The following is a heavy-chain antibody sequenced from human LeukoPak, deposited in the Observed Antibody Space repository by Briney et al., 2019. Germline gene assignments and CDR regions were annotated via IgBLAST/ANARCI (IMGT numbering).Heavy chain of an antibody. V-gene: IGHV1-69*13. D-gene: IGHD3-10*01. CDR3: ASAPFVRFGELFSQSFFDY. CDR2: IIHISGTT. CDR1: GYTYTNYA. J-gene: IGHJ4*02. Sequence: SVKVSFKASGYTYTNYAISWVRQAPAQGLEWMGDIIHISGTTNYAQKFQGRVTITADESTRTAYMELSSLTSEDTAVYYCASAPFVRFGELFSQSFFDYWGQGTLVTVSS.